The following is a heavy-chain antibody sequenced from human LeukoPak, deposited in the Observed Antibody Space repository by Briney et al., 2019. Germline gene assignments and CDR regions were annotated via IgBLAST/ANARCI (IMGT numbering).Heavy chain of an antibody. Sequence: GGSPGLSCAASGFTFRTYGMHWVRQAPGKGLEWVAVIWYDGSNKYYADSVKGRFTISRDNSKNTLYLQMNTLRAEDTALYYCARDSVSGMGFYYSDYWRERTLANGSS. D-gene: IGHD1-26*01. CDR1: GFTFRTYG. J-gene: IGHJ4*02. V-gene: IGHV3-33*01. CDR3: ARDSVSGMGFYYSDY. CDR2: IWYDGSNK.